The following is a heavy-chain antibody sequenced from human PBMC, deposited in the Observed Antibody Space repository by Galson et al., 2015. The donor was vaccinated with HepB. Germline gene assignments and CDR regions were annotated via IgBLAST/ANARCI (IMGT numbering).Heavy chain of an antibody. CDR3: AKGRDIFDI. Sequence: SLRLSCAASGFTFFSYWMTWVRQAPGKGLEWVANIDQRGSEIYYVESVRGRFTISRDNAKNSLYLQMNSLRAEDTAVYYCAKGRDIFDIWGQGTMVTVSS. D-gene: IGHD2-15*01. CDR1: GFTFFSYW. CDR2: IDQRGSEI. V-gene: IGHV3-7*01. J-gene: IGHJ3*02.